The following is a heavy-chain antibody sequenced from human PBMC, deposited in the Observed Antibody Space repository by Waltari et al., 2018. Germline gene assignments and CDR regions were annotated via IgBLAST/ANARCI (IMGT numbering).Heavy chain of an antibody. D-gene: IGHD5-12*01. Sequence: EVQMVESGGGWVQPGGSLRLSCEASGFTVSSNYMSWVRQAPGKGLEWVSVIYRGRSTYDADSVKGRFPISSDNSKCTLYLQRNRVSAEDTAVYYFARVGGRLPEYFDLWGRGTLVTVSS. CDR2: IYRGRST. J-gene: IGHJ2*01. V-gene: IGHV3-66*02. CDR1: GFTVSSNY. CDR3: ARVGGRLPEYFDL.